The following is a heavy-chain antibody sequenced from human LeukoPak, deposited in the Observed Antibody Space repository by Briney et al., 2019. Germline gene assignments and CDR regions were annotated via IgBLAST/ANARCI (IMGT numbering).Heavy chain of an antibody. CDR2: IYYTGST. CDR1: GGSISGYY. Sequence: SETLSLTCTVSGGSISGYYWSWIRQPPGKGLEWIGYIYYTGSTNYNPSLKSRVTISVDTSKNQLSLKLSSVTAADTAVYYCAKDHSSLSWFGESYFDYWGQGTLVTVSS. CDR3: AKDHSSLSWFGESYFDY. J-gene: IGHJ4*02. D-gene: IGHD3-10*01. V-gene: IGHV4-59*12.